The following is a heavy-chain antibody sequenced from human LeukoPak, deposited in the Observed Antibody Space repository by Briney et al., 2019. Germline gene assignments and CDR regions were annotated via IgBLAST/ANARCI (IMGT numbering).Heavy chain of an antibody. J-gene: IGHJ4*02. D-gene: IGHD2-15*01. V-gene: IGHV3-23*01. CDR3: AKDRVPEGRWPLDY. CDR1: GFTISKYS. Sequence: GGSLRLSCAASGFTISKYSMIWVRQAPGKGLEWVSAIYGSGGSMFYADSVKGRFTISRDISKNTLFLQMNSLRPEDTAVYYCAKDRVPEGRWPLDYWGQGALVTVSS. CDR2: IYGSGGSM.